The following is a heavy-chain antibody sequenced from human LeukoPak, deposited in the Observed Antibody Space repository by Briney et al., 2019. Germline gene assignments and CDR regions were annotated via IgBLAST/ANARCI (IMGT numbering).Heavy chain of an antibody. CDR1: GGTFSSYA. CDR3: ASSHLVYDYGDPDAFDI. V-gene: IGHV1-69*13. J-gene: IGHJ3*02. D-gene: IGHD4-17*01. Sequence: ASVKVSFKASGGTFSSYAISWVRQAPGQGLEWMGGIIPIVGTANYAQKFQGRVTITADESTSTAYMELSSLRSEDTAVYYCASSHLVYDYGDPDAFDIWGQGTMVTVSS. CDR2: IIPIVGTA.